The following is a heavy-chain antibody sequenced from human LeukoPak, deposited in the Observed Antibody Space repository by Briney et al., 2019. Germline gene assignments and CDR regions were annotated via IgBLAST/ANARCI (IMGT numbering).Heavy chain of an antibody. J-gene: IGHJ4*02. D-gene: IGHD3-3*01. CDR1: GFTFSYSS. Sequence: GGSLRLPCAASGFTFSYSSMNWVRQAPGKGLEWVSYISSSSYTIYYADSVKGRFTISRDNAKNSLYLQMNSLRPEDTAVYYCARGVHVLRFLEPPDYWGQGTLVTVSS. CDR2: ISSSSYTI. CDR3: ARGVHVLRFLEPPDY. V-gene: IGHV3-48*01.